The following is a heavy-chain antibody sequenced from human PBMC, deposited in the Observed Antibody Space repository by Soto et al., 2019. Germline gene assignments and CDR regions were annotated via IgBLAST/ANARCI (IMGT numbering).Heavy chain of an antibody. V-gene: IGHV2-5*02. Sequence: QITLNESGPPVVKPTETLTLTCTFSGFSLTTSGVGVGWVRQSPGKAPEWLAFIYWDDDKRYSTSLTSRLTITKDTSKNQVVLTMANVDPADTATYYCAHRVLRAVFGLVTTTAIYFDFWGQGTPVVVSS. CDR3: AHRVLRAVFGLVTTTAIYFDF. CDR2: IYWDDDK. CDR1: GFSLTTSGVG. D-gene: IGHD3-3*01. J-gene: IGHJ4*02.